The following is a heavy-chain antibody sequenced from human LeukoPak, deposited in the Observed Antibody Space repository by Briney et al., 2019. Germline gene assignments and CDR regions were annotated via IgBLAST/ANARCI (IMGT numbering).Heavy chain of an antibody. V-gene: IGHV3-21*01. CDR2: IISSSSYI. J-gene: IGHJ3*02. CDR3: ARVRLRSPPPYAFDI. Sequence: RSGGSLRLSCAASGFTFSSYSMNWVRQAPGKGLEWVSSIISSSSYIYYADSVKGRFTISRDNAKNSLYLQMNSLRAEDTAVYYCARVRLRSPPPYAFDIWGQGTMVTVSS. CDR1: GFTFSSYS. D-gene: IGHD2-15*01.